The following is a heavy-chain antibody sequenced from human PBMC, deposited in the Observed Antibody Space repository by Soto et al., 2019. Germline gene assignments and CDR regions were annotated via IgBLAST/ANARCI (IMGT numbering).Heavy chain of an antibody. CDR2: IIPIFGTA. J-gene: IGHJ5*02. CDR3: ARTVGATRGRNWFDP. CDR1: GRTFSSYA. V-gene: IGHV1-69*13. Sequence: SVKVSCKASGRTFSSYAISWVRQAPGQGLEWMGGIIPIFGTANYAQKFQGRVTITADESTSTAYMELSSLRSEDTAVYYCARTVGATRGRNWFDPWGQGTLVTVSS. D-gene: IGHD1-26*01.